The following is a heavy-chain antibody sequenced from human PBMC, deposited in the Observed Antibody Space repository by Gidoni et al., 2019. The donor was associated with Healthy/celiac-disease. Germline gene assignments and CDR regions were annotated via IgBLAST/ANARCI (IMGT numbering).Heavy chain of an antibody. CDR2: ISYDGSNK. CDR3: ARDRGQFGVVIRPFDY. V-gene: IGHV3-30-3*01. Sequence: QVQLVESGGGVVQPGRSLRLSCAASGFTFSSYAMHWVRQAPGKGLEWVAVISYDGSNKYYADSVKGRFTISRDNSKNTLYLQMNSLRAEDTAVYYCARDRGQFGVVIRPFDYWGQGTLVTVSS. D-gene: IGHD3-3*01. J-gene: IGHJ4*02. CDR1: GFTFSSYA.